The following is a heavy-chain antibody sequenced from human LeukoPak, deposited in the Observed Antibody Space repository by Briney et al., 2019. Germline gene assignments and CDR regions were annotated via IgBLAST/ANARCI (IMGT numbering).Heavy chain of an antibody. Sequence: PGGSLRLSCAASGFTSSSYAMRWVRQAPGKGLEWVSAISGSGGSTYYADSVKGRFTISRDNSKNTLYLHMNSLRAEDTAVYYCARQWSGPCYFDYWGQGTLVTVSS. CDR2: ISGSGGST. CDR3: ARQWSGPCYFDY. V-gene: IGHV3-23*01. J-gene: IGHJ4*02. D-gene: IGHD6-19*01. CDR1: GFTSSSYA.